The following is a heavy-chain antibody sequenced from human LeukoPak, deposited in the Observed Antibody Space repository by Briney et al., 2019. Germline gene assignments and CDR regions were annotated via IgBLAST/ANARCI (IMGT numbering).Heavy chain of an antibody. CDR3: ARDSLPRRYFYYYMDV. V-gene: IGHV1-18*01. J-gene: IGHJ6*03. Sequence: GASLRVSCKTSGYTFVSYGINWVRQAPGRGLEWMGWISPYNGNTNFAQNFQDRLTMTTDTSTSTTYMELRGLISDDTAVYYCARDSLPRRYFYYYMDVWGKGTTVIISS. CDR2: ISPYNGNT. CDR1: GYTFVSYG.